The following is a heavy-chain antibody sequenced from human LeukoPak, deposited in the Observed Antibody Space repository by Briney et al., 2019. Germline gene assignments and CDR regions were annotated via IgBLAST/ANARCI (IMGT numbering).Heavy chain of an antibody. CDR3: ASSDYGDYGGLKD. Sequence: SETLSLTCAVYGGSFSGYYWSWIRQPPGEGLEWIGEINHSGSTNYNPSLKSRVTISVDTSKNQFSLKLSSVTAADTAVYYCASSDYGDYGGLKDWGQGTLVTVSS. D-gene: IGHD4-17*01. J-gene: IGHJ4*02. V-gene: IGHV4-34*01. CDR1: GGSFSGYY. CDR2: INHSGST.